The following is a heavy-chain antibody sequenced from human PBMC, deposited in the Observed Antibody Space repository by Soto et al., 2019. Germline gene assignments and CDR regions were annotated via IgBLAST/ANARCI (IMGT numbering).Heavy chain of an antibody. CDR1: GFTFSSYA. V-gene: IGHV3-30-3*01. CDR3: ARDATPPLPQGITGTKYYYYGMDV. CDR2: ISYDGSNK. D-gene: IGHD1-20*01. Sequence: HPGGSLRLSCAASGFTFSSYALHWVRQAPGKGLEWVAVISYDGSNKYYAASVKGRFTISRDNSKNTLYVQLNSLRADDTAVYYCARDATPPLPQGITGTKYYYYGMDVWGQGTTVTVSS. J-gene: IGHJ6*02.